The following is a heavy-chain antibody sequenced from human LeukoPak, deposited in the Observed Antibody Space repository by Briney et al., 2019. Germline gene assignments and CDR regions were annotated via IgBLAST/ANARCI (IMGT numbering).Heavy chain of an antibody. CDR3: ARDTSGSSWYYYYYYMDV. Sequence: GESLRLSCAASGFDFGSYAMNWVRQAPGKGLEWVSSISSSSSYIYYADSVKGRFTISRDNAKNSLYLQMNSLRAEDTAVYYCARDTSGSSWYYYYYYMDVWGKGTTVTISS. CDR1: GFDFGSYA. CDR2: ISSSSSYI. J-gene: IGHJ6*03. D-gene: IGHD6-13*01. V-gene: IGHV3-21*01.